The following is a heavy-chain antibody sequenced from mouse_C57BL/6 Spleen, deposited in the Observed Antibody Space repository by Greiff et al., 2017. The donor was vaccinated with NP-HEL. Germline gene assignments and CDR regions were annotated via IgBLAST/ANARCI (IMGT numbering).Heavy chain of an antibody. CDR2: IYPGSGSP. J-gene: IGHJ2*01. V-gene: IGHV1-55*01. CDR3: ARRRYSNYREDD. CDR1: GYTFTSYW. D-gene: IGHD2-5*01. Sequence: QVQLQQPGAELVKPGASVKMSCKASGYTFTSYWITWVKQRPGQGLEWIGDIYPGSGSPNYNEKFKSKATLTVDTSSSTAYMQLRSLTSEDYAVYCCARRRYSNYREDDWGKGTTLTVSS.